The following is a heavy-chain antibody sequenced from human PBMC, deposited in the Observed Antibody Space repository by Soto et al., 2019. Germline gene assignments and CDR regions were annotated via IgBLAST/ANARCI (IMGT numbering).Heavy chain of an antibody. CDR2: ISAYNGNT. Sequence: ASVKVSCKASGYTFTNYGISWVRQAPGQGLEWMGWISAYNGNTNYAQKLQGRVTMTTDTSTSTAYMELRSLRSDDTAVYYCARDKQWLVLGQYFYYYYGMDVWGQGTTVTVSS. D-gene: IGHD6-19*01. CDR1: GYTFTNYG. V-gene: IGHV1-18*01. J-gene: IGHJ6*02. CDR3: ARDKQWLVLGQYFYYYYGMDV.